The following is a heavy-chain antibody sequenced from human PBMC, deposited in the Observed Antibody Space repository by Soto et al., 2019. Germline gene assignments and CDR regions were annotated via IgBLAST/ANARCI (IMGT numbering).Heavy chain of an antibody. D-gene: IGHD6-13*01. Sequence: SETLSLTCAVSGASVSRTYWWSWVRQPPGKGPEWIGEINHRGSANYNPSLKSRVTISVDISKSQFSLRLTSVTAADTAAYYCARYNAASGTYYFDFWGQGALVTVSS. V-gene: IGHV4-4*02. J-gene: IGHJ4*02. CDR2: INHRGSA. CDR3: ARYNAASGTYYFDF. CDR1: GASVSRTYW.